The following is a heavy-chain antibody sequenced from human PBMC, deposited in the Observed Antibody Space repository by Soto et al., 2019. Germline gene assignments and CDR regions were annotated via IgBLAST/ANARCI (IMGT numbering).Heavy chain of an antibody. J-gene: IGHJ6*02. D-gene: IGHD3-10*01. CDR2: IYHSGST. CDR3: ARCYGSGSSYYYYYGMDV. V-gene: IGHV4-4*02. Sequence: SETLSLTCAVSGGSISSSNWWSWVRQPPGKGLEWIGEIYHSGSTNYNPSLKSRVTISVDKSKNQFSLKLSSVTAADTAVYYCARCYGSGSSYYYYYGMDVWGQGTTVTVSS. CDR1: GGSISSSNW.